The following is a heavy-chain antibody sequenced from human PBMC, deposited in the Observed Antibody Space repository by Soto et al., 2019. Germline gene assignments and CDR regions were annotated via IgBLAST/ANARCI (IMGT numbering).Heavy chain of an antibody. Sequence: KQSQTLSLTCAISGDSVSSNSAAWNWIRQSPSRGLEWLGRTYYRSKWYNDYAVSVKSRITINPDTSKNQFSLQLNSVTPEDTAVYYCARDRVVPAVSRRYCTNGVFYGPFDYWCQGTLVTVSS. V-gene: IGHV6-1*01. CDR1: GDSVSSNSAA. J-gene: IGHJ4*02. D-gene: IGHD2-8*01. CDR3: ARDRVVPAVSRRYCTNGVFYGPFDY. CDR2: TYYRSKWYN.